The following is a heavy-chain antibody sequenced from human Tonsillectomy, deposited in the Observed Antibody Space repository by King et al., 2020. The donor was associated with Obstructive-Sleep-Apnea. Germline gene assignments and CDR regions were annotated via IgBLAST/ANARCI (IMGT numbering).Heavy chain of an antibody. CDR2: IRDKAHSYAT. V-gene: IGHV3-73*01. CDR3: TEGDYGDSFFDY. Sequence: VKLVESGGGLVQPGGSLKLSCAASGFTLSASVMYWVRQASGKGPEWIGRIRDKAHSYATAYAASMKGRFIISRDDSKNTAYLQMNSLKTEDTAVYYCTEGDYGDSFFDYGGQGTLVTVSS. CDR1: GFTLSASV. J-gene: IGHJ4*02. D-gene: IGHD4-17*01.